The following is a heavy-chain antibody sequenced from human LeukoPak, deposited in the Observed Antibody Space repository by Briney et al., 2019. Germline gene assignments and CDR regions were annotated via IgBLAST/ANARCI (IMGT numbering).Heavy chain of an antibody. J-gene: IGHJ4*02. CDR3: AKSYYDSSAYYGATDY. CDR1: GFTFSSYG. Sequence: GGSLRLSCAASGFTFSSYGMSWVRQAPGKGLEWVSAISGSGGSTYYADSVKGRFTISRDNSKNTLYLQMNSLRAEDTAVYYCAKSYYDSSAYYGATDYWGQGTLVTVSS. V-gene: IGHV3-23*01. D-gene: IGHD3-22*01. CDR2: ISGSGGST.